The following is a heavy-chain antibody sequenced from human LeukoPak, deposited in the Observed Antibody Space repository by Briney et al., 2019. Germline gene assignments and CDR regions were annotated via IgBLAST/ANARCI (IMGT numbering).Heavy chain of an antibody. D-gene: IGHD3-9*01. Sequence: SETLSLTCTVSGGSISSSTYSWGWIRQPPGKGLEWIGNIYYSGSTFYNPSLKSRVTISLDTSKHQFSLKLTSVTAADTAVYYCAREWDTSSFDPRASGDHWGQGTPVTVSS. V-gene: IGHV4-39*07. CDR3: AREWDTSSFDPRASGDH. CDR2: IYYSGST. J-gene: IGHJ4*02. CDR1: GGSISSSTYS.